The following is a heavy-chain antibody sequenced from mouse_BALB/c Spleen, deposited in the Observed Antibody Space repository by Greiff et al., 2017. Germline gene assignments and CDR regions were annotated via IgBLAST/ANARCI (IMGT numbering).Heavy chain of an antibody. V-gene: IGHV1S56*01. CDR3: ARYDGYPGHFDV. CDR2: IYPGNVNT. J-gene: IGHJ1*01. CDR1: GYTFTSYY. Sequence: QVQLQQSGPELVKPGASVRISCKASGYTFTSYYIHWVKQRPGQGLEWIGWIYPGNVNTKYNEKFKGKATLTADKSSSTAYMQLSSLTSEDSAVYFCARYDGYPGHFDVWGAGTTVTVSS. D-gene: IGHD2-3*01.